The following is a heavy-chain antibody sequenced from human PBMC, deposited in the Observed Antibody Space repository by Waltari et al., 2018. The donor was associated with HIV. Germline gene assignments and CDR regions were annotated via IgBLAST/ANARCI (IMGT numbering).Heavy chain of an antibody. Sequence: QLQLQESGPGLVNPSETLSLTCTVSGGSFRTYYWSWIRQTPGKGLEWVGYVDYSGSAHYNPSLKSRVIISIDTSKNQFSLRLTSVTAADTAVYYCARDKTTIITSYGMDVWGQGTAVTVSS. CDR2: VDYSGSA. V-gene: IGHV4-59*01. D-gene: IGHD3-9*01. CDR1: GGSFRTYY. CDR3: ARDKTTIITSYGMDV. J-gene: IGHJ6*02.